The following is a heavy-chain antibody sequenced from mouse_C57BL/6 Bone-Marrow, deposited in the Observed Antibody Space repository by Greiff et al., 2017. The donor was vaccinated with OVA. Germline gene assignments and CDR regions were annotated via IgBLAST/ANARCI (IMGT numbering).Heavy chain of an antibody. D-gene: IGHD2-1*01. Sequence: VQLQESGAELVRPGASVTLSCKASGYTFTDYEMHWVKQTPVHGLEWIGAIDPETGGTAYNQKFTGKAILTADKSSSTAYMELRSLTSEDSAVYYCTRNYGNSDYYAMDYWGQGTSVTVSS. CDR2: IDPETGGT. CDR1: GYTFTDYE. CDR3: TRNYGNSDYYAMDY. V-gene: IGHV1-15*01. J-gene: IGHJ4*01.